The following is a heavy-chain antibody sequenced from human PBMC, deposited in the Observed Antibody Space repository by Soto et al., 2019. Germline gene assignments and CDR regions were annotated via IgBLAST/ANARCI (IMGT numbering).Heavy chain of an antibody. CDR3: ASVPYYDFWSGYYPSDSGYYYMDV. CDR2: IYYSGST. Sequence: SETLSLTCTVSGGSISSYYWSWIRQPPGKGLEWIGYIYYSGSTNYNPSLKSRVTISVDTSKNQFSLKLSPVTAADTSVYYCASVPYYDFWSGYYPSDSGYYYMDVWGKGTTVTVSS. V-gene: IGHV4-59*08. J-gene: IGHJ6*03. CDR1: GGSISSYY. D-gene: IGHD3-3*01.